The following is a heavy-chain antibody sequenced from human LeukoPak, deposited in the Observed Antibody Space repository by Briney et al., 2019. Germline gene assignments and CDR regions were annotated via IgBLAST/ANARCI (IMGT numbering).Heavy chain of an antibody. V-gene: IGHV4-31*03. J-gene: IGHJ3*02. CDR1: GGSISSGVYY. D-gene: IGHD3-10*01. Sequence: PSETLSLTCTISGGSISSGVYYWSWIRQHPGKGLEWIGYIYYSGSTYSNPSLKSRLSMSVDISKNQFSLKLSSVSAADTALYYCARGVKGLRGAFDIWGQGTMVTVSS. CDR2: IYYSGST. CDR3: ARGVKGLRGAFDI.